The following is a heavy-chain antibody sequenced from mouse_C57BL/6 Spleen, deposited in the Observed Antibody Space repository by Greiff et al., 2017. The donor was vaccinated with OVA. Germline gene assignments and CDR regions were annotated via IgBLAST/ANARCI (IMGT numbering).Heavy chain of an antibody. Sequence: QVQLQQPGAELVRPGTSVKLSCKASGYTFTSYWMHWVKQRPGQGLEWIGVIDPSDSYTNYNQKFKGKATLTVDTSSSTAYMQLSSLTSEDSAVYYCARKLGRHATDYWGQGTSVTVSS. CDR1: GYTFTSYW. CDR3: ARKLGRHATDY. CDR2: IDPSDSYT. D-gene: IGHD4-1*01. J-gene: IGHJ4*01. V-gene: IGHV1-59*01.